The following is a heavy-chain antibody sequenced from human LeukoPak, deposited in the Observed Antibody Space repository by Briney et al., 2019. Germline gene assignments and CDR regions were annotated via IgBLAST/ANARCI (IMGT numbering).Heavy chain of an antibody. J-gene: IGHJ4*02. V-gene: IGHV4-61*02. CDR1: GGSISSGSYY. CDR3: ARGRDYYGSGSYTE. D-gene: IGHD3-10*01. CDR2: IYTSGST. Sequence: SQTLSLTCTVSGGSISSGSYYWSWIRQPAGKGLEWIGRIYTSGSTNYNPSIKSRVTISVDTSKNQFSLKLSSVTAADTAVYYCARGRDYYGSGSYTEWGQGTLVTVSS.